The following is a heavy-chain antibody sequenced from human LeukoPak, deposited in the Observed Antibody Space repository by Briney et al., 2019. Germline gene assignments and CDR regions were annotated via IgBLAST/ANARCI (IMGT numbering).Heavy chain of an antibody. CDR3: ADPGVGY. Sequence: GGSLRLSCAASGFTFSNYAMSWVRQAPGKGLEWVSFISDSGDSSYFTDSVKGRFTISRDNAHNSLYLEMNSLRVEDTAVYYCADPGVGYWGQGTLVTVSA. CDR2: ISDSGDSS. CDR1: GFTFSNYA. V-gene: IGHV3-23*01. J-gene: IGHJ4*02. D-gene: IGHD2-8*01.